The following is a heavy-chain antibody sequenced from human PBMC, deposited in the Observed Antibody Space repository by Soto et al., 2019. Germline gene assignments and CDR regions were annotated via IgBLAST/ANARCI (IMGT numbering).Heavy chain of an antibody. CDR1: GGSISSGDYY. V-gene: IGHV4-30-4*01. CDR3: ARAGYYYDSSGYYQYYFDY. D-gene: IGHD3-22*01. Sequence: SETLSLTCTVSGGSISSGDYYWSWIRQPPGKGLEWIGYIYYSGSTYYNPSLKSRVTISVDTSKNQFSLKLSSVTAADTAVYYCARAGYYYDSSGYYQYYFDYWGQGTLVTVSS. CDR2: IYYSGST. J-gene: IGHJ4*02.